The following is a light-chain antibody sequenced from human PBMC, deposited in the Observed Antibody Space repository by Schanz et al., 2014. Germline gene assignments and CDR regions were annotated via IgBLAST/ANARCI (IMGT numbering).Light chain of an antibody. CDR1: SSDVGGYNY. CDR3: SSNVGSNNFQ. Sequence: QSVLTQPASVSGSPGQSITISCTGTSSDVGGYNYVSWYQQHPGKAPKLMIYDVSNRPSGVSHRFTGSKSDNTATLTISGLQAEDEAEYYCSSNVGSNNFQFGGGTKLTVL. J-gene: IGLJ3*02. CDR2: DVS. V-gene: IGLV2-14*03.